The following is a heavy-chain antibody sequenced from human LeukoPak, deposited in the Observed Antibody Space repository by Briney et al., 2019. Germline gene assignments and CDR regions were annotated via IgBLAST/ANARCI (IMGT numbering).Heavy chain of an antibody. V-gene: IGHV3-53*01. Sequence: GGSLRLSCAASGFTVSSNYMTWVRQAPGKGLEWVSVIHKNAITYYADTVKGRFTISRDDSKNMLYLQMNSLRAEDTAVYYCARSLRVRGVPDYMDVWGKGTTVIISS. D-gene: IGHD3-10*02. CDR1: GFTVSSNY. CDR3: ARSLRVRGVPDYMDV. J-gene: IGHJ6*03. CDR2: IHKNAIT.